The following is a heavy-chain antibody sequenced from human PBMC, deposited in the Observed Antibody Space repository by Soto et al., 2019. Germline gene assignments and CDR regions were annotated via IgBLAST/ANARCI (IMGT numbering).Heavy chain of an antibody. CDR2: IWYDGSNK. Sequence: QVQMVESGGGVVQPGRSLRLSCAASGFTFSSDGMHWVRQAPGKGLEWVAVIWYDGSNKYYADSVKGRFTISRDNSKNTLYLQMSSLRAEDTAVYYCARDQWLALDYWCQGTLVTVSS. D-gene: IGHD6-19*01. V-gene: IGHV3-33*01. J-gene: IGHJ4*02. CDR3: ARDQWLALDY. CDR1: GFTFSSDG.